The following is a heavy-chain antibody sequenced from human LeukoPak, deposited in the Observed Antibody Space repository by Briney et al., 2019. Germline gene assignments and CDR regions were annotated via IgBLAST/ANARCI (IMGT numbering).Heavy chain of an antibody. Sequence: GGSLRLSCAASGFTFGSYAMHWVRQAPGKGLEWVAVISYDGSNKYYADSVKGRFTISRDNSKNTLYLQMNSLRAEDTAVYYCARATARKRPYYYGSGSPHMDVWGKGTTVTVSS. V-gene: IGHV3-30*04. CDR2: ISYDGSNK. D-gene: IGHD3-10*01. CDR1: GFTFGSYA. J-gene: IGHJ6*03. CDR3: ARATARKRPYYYGSGSPHMDV.